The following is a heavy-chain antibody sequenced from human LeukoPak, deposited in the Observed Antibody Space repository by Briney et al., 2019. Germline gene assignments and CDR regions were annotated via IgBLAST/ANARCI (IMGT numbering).Heavy chain of an antibody. CDR2: TYSGGST. V-gene: IGHV3-53*01. CDR3: ARVGWLRFLDY. CDR1: GFTVSSNY. D-gene: IGHD5-12*01. J-gene: IGHJ4*02. Sequence: PGGSLRLSCAASGFTVSSNYMSWVRQAPGKGLEWVSVTYSGGSTYYADSVKGRFTISRDNSKNTLYLQMNSLRAEDTAVYYCARVGWLRFLDYWGQGTLVTVSS.